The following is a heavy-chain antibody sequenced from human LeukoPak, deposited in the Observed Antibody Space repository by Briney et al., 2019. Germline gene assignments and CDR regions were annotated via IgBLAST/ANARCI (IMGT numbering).Heavy chain of an antibody. D-gene: IGHD3-3*01. V-gene: IGHV3-49*04. Sequence: GGSLRLSCTASGFTFGGYAMSWVRQAPGKGLEWVGFIRSKSYGGTTEYAASVKGRFTISRDDSKSISYLQMNSLKTEDTAVYYCNRDRGSYDFWSGYYTGDYWGQGTLVTVSS. CDR1: GFTFGGYA. CDR2: IRSKSYGGTT. CDR3: NRDRGSYDFWSGYYTGDY. J-gene: IGHJ4*02.